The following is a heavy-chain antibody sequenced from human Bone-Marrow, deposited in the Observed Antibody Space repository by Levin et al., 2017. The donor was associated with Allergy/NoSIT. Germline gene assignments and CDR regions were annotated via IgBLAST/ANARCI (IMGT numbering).Heavy chain of an antibody. Sequence: QAGGSLRLSCAASGFTFSSYEMNWVRQAPGKGLEWVSYISSSSSTIYYADSVRGRFTISRDNAKKSLYLQMNSLRADDTAVYYCAKVAVAWDIDSWGQGTLVTVSS. CDR3: AKVAVAWDIDS. CDR2: ISSSSSTI. J-gene: IGHJ4*02. V-gene: IGHV3-48*03. CDR1: GFTFSSYE. D-gene: IGHD1-26*01.